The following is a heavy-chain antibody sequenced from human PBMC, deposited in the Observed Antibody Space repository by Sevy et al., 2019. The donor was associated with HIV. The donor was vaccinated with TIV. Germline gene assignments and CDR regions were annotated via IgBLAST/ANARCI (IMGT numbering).Heavy chain of an antibody. J-gene: IGHJ4*02. Sequence: GGSLRLSCVDSGFTFHSHALHWVRQAPGKGLEWVAAVSYDGRYKYYTDAVNGRFVISRDNSKKTLYLQMNSLRLVDTAVYHCARDRWAAPTAIMYYFDAWGQGPLVTVSS. D-gene: IGHD5-18*01. CDR1: GFTFHSHA. V-gene: IGHV3-30*09. CDR2: VSYDGRYK. CDR3: ARDRWAAPTAIMYYFDA.